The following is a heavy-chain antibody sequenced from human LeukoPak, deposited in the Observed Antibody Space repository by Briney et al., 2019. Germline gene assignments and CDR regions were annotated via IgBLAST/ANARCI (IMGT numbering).Heavy chain of an antibody. CDR2: IYYSGST. CDR3: AGNARGTIDY. J-gene: IGHJ4*02. V-gene: IGHV4-59*01. D-gene: IGHD1-1*01. CDR1: GGSISSYY. Sequence: SETLSLTCTVSGGSISSYYWSWIRQPPGKGLEWIGYIYYSGSTNYNPSLKSRVTISVDTSKNQFSLKLSSVTAADMAVYYCAGNARGTIDYWGQGTLVTVSS.